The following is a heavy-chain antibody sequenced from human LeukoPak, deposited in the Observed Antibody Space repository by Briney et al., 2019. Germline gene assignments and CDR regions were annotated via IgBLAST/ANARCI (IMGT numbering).Heavy chain of an antibody. J-gene: IGHJ6*02. Sequence: GGSLRLSCAASGFTFSGYAMSWVRQSPGKGLEWVSAISGGGGTTYYAYYADSVKGRFTISRDNSKNTLYLQMSSLRDEDTAVYYCAKNYESGRGVPYGMDVWGQGTTVTVSS. CDR3: AKNYESGRGVPYGMDV. CDR2: ISGGGGTTYYA. CDR1: GFTFSGYA. D-gene: IGHD3-10*01. V-gene: IGHV3-23*01.